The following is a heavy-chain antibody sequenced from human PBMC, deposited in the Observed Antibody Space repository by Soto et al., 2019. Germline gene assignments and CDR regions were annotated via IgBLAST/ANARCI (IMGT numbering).Heavy chain of an antibody. CDR1: GYTFTSYY. CDR3: VGSSGSYLYFQH. J-gene: IGHJ1*01. CDR2: INPSGGST. Sequence: ASVKVSCKASGYTFTSYYMHWVRQAPGQGLEWMGTINPSGGSTTYAQKFQGRVTMTRDTTTSTVYMEMNSLPSEDTAVYYCVGSSGSYLYFQHWGQGTLVTVSS. V-gene: IGHV1-46*01. D-gene: IGHD1-26*01.